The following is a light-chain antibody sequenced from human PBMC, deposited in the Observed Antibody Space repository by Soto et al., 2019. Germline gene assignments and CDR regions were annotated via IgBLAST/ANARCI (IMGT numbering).Light chain of an antibody. CDR1: QSVSSS. J-gene: IGKJ3*01. Sequence: EIVLTQSPATLSLSPGERATLSCRASQSVSSSLAWYQQKPGQAPRLLIYGAANRATGSPARFSGSGSGTDFTLTISSLEPEDFAVYYCQQRSNWPSLFTFGPGTKVDIK. CDR2: GAA. V-gene: IGKV3-11*01. CDR3: QQRSNWPSLFT.